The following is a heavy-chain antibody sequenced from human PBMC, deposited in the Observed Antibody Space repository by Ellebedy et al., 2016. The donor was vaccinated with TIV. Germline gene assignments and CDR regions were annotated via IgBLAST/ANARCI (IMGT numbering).Heavy chain of an antibody. J-gene: IGHJ4*02. CDR1: GFTFSSYA. CDR2: ISGSGGST. CDR3: AKEGGSGSYYNAPFDY. Sequence: GESLKISCAASGFTFSSYAMSWVRQAPGKGLEWVSAISGSGGSTYYADSVKGRFTISRDNSKNTLYLQMNSLRAEDTAVYYCAKEGGSGSYYNAPFDYWGQGTLVTVSS. V-gene: IGHV3-23*01. D-gene: IGHD3-10*01.